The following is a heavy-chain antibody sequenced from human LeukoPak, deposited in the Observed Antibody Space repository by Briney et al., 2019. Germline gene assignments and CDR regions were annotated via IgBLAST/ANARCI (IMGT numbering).Heavy chain of an antibody. CDR3: ASRYYDSSGPWYFDY. D-gene: IGHD3-22*01. CDR2: ISYDGSNK. Sequence: GGSLRLSCAPSGFTFSSYAMHWVRQAPGKGLEWVAVISYDGSNKYYADSVKGRFTISRDNSKNTLYLQMNSLRAEDTAVYYCASRYYDSSGPWYFDYWGQGTLVTVSS. J-gene: IGHJ4*02. V-gene: IGHV3-30-3*01. CDR1: GFTFSSYA.